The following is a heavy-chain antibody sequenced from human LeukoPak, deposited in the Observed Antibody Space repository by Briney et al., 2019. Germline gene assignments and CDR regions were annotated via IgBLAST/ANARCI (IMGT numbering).Heavy chain of an antibody. Sequence: GRSLRLSCAASGFTFSSYAMHWVRQAPGKGPEWVAVISYDGSNKYYADSVKGRFTISRDNSKNTLYLQMNSLRAEDTAVYYCARGNGKSQLPLTQIDYWGQGTLVTVSS. D-gene: IGHD6-6*01. CDR2: ISYDGSNK. CDR3: ARGNGKSQLPLTQIDY. J-gene: IGHJ4*02. V-gene: IGHV3-30-3*01. CDR1: GFTFSSYA.